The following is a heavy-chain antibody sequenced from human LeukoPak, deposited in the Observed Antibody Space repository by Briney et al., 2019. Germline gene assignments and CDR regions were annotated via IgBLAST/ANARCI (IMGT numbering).Heavy chain of an antibody. Sequence: GGSLRLSCAASGFTFDDFAMHWVRHAPGKGPEWVSSISWDSGNKRYEDSVRGRFTISRDNAKNSLYLQMNSLGPEDTAFYYCAKEESFHDKVFDYWGQGTLVTVSS. J-gene: IGHJ4*02. CDR3: AKEESFHDKVFDY. D-gene: IGHD5/OR15-5a*01. V-gene: IGHV3-9*01. CDR1: GFTFDDFA. CDR2: ISWDSGNK.